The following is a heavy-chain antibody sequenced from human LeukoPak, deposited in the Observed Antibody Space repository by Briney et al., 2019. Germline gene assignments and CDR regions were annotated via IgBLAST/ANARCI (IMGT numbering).Heavy chain of an antibody. D-gene: IGHD2-15*01. Sequence: SETLSLTCTVSGSSISSYYWSWIRQPPGKGLEWIGYIYYSGSTNYNPSLKSRVTISVDTSKNQFSLKLSPVTAADTAVYYCARGEYCSGGSCYFGGWFDPWGQGTLVTVSS. J-gene: IGHJ5*02. CDR3: ARGEYCSGGSCYFGGWFDP. CDR2: IYYSGST. CDR1: GSSISSYY. V-gene: IGHV4-59*08.